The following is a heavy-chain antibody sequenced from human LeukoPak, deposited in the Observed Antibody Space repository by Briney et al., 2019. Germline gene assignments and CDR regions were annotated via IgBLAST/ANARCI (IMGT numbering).Heavy chain of an antibody. D-gene: IGHD4-17*01. CDR3: AKLVTTALDY. CDR1: GFTFSSYA. CDR2: ISDSGGRT. J-gene: IGHJ4*02. V-gene: IGHV3-23*01. Sequence: GGSLRLSCAASGFTFSSYAMSWVRQTPGKGLEWVSAISDSGGRTHYADSVKGRFTISRDNSKNTLYLQMNNLRAEDTAIYYCAKLVTTALDYWGQGTLVTVSS.